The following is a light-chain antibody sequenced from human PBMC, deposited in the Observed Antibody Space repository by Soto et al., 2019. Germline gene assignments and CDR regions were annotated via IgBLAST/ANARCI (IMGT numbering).Light chain of an antibody. Sequence: QSVLTQPASVSGSPGQSITISCTGTSGDVGAYNYVSWYQQHPGKAPRLMIYDVSNRPSGVSNRFSGSKSGNTASLTISGLQAEDEADYYCSSYTGSGTLFVFGTGNKVTVL. V-gene: IGLV2-14*01. CDR3: SSYTGSGTLFV. CDR1: SGDVGAYNY. CDR2: DVS. J-gene: IGLJ1*01.